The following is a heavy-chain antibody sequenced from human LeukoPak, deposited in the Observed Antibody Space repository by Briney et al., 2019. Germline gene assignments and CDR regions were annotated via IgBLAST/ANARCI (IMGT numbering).Heavy chain of an antibody. D-gene: IGHD6-19*01. CDR3: ARWSPYSSGWYGRGVDY. CDR1: GGSFSGYY. V-gene: IGHV4-34*01. J-gene: IGHJ4*02. CDR2: INHSGST. Sequence: SETLSLTCAVYGGSFSGYYWSWIRQPPVKGLEWIGEINHSGSTNYNPSLKSRVTISVDTSKNQFSLKLSSVTAADTAVYYCARWSPYSSGWYGRGVDYWGQGTLVTVSS.